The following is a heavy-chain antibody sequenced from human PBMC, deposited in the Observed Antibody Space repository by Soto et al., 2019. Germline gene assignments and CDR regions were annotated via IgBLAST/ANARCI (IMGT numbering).Heavy chain of an antibody. CDR2: IYYSGST. CDR1: GGSISSGGYY. D-gene: IGHD3-10*01. Sequence: SETLSLTCTVSGGSISSGGYYWSWIRQHPGKGLEWTGYIYYSGSTYYNPSLKSRVTISVDTSKNQFSLKLSSVTAADTAVYYCAGRSPMVRGVIPFDYWGQGTLVTVSS. J-gene: IGHJ4*02. CDR3: AGRSPMVRGVIPFDY. V-gene: IGHV4-31*03.